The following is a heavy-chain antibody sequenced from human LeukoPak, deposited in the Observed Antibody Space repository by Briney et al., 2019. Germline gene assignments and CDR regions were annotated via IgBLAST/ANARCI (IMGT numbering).Heavy chain of an antibody. J-gene: IGHJ4*02. Sequence: PGGSLRLSCAASGFTFSNAWMSWVRQAPGKGLEWVGRIKSKTDGGTTDYAAPVKGRFTISRDDSKNTLYLQMNSLKTEDTAVYYCTTRIAYCGGDCYSRGVYWGQGTLVTVSS. CDR2: IKSKTDGGTT. CDR1: GFTFSNAW. V-gene: IGHV3-15*01. CDR3: TTRIAYCGGDCYSRGVY. D-gene: IGHD2-21*02.